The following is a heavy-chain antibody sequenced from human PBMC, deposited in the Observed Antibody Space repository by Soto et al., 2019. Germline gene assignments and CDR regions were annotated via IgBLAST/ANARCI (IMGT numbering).Heavy chain of an antibody. CDR2: VYYSGST. J-gene: IGHJ4*02. Sequence: SETLSLTCTVSGGSMIGYYWTWIRQSPGKGLEWIGYVYYSGSTNYNPSLTSRVTISVDTSKNQFSLNLRSVTAADTEGYSCVRLYLATAYSFDYWGQGTLVTVSS. D-gene: IGHD2-2*02. CDR1: GGSMIGYY. V-gene: IGHV4-59*01. CDR3: VRLYLATAYSFDY.